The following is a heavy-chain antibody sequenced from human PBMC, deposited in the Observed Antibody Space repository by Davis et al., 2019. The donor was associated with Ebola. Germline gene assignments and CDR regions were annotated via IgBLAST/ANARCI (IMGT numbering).Heavy chain of an antibody. CDR2: IYQTGKTF. V-gene: IGHV3-23*05. CDR3: ARWKIGHEYIDY. J-gene: IGHJ4*02. Sequence: PGGSLRLSCAASGFTFSGHGMHWVRQAPGKGLEWVSGIYQTGKTFYYADSVRGRFTVSRDDSENTLDLQINRLRLEDTAIYYCARWKIGHEYIDYWGQGLLVTVSS. CDR1: GFTFSGHG. D-gene: IGHD1-1*01.